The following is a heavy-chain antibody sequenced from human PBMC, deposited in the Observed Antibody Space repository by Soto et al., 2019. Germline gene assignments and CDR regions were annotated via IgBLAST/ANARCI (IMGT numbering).Heavy chain of an antibody. CDR1: GFTFNSYA. D-gene: IGHD3-22*01. Sequence: EVRLMESGGGFLQPGGSQRLSCVASGFTFNSYAMSWVRQTPEKGLEWVSAISGSGWQTYYAESVQGRYTISRDNSKTTVDLHMNHLRAEDSGIHYCAKGLYFGASSGCSNFWGPGTLVTFSA. V-gene: IGHV3-23*01. CDR2: ISGSGWQT. CDR3: AKGLYFGASSGCSNF. J-gene: IGHJ4*02.